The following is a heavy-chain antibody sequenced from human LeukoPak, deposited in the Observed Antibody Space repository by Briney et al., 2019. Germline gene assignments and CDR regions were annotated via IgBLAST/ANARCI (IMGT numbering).Heavy chain of an antibody. D-gene: IGHD3-22*01. Sequence: ASVKVSCKASGYTFTGYYMRWVRQAPGQGLEWMGWINPNSGGTNYAQKVQGRVTMTRDTSISTAYMELSRLRSDDTAVYYCARNYYDSSGYYYWGQGTLVTVSS. CDR1: GYTFTGYY. CDR2: INPNSGGT. CDR3: ARNYYDSSGYYY. V-gene: IGHV1-2*02. J-gene: IGHJ4*02.